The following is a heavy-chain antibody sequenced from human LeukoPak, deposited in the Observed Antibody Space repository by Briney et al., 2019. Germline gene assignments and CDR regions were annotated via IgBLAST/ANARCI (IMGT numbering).Heavy chain of an antibody. D-gene: IGHD5-18*01. CDR3: AKDPGYSYGKSDY. V-gene: IGHV3-23*01. J-gene: IGHJ4*02. CDR2: ISGSGGST. CDR1: GFTVSSNY. Sequence: PGGSLRLSCAASGFTVSSNYMSWVRQAPGKGLEWVSAISGSGGSTYYADSVKGRFTISRDNSKNTLYLQMNSLRAEDTAVYYCAKDPGYSYGKSDYWGQGTLVTVSS.